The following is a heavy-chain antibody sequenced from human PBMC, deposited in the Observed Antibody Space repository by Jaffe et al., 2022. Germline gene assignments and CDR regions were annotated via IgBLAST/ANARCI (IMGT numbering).Heavy chain of an antibody. J-gene: IGHJ4*02. V-gene: IGHV3-66*02. CDR2: IYSGGST. CDR1: GFTVSTNY. D-gene: IGHD2-2*01. CDR3: ARDRGGRYCSSTSCYVEDY. Sequence: EVQLVESGGGLVQPGGSLRLSCAASGFTVSTNYMSWVRQAPGKGLEWVSVIYSGGSTYSADSVKGRFTISRDSSKNTLYLQMNSLRPEDTAVYYCARDRGGRYCSSTSCYVEDYWGQGTLVTVSS.